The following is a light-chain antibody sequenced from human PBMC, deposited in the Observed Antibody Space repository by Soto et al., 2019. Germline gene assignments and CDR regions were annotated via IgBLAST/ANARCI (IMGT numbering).Light chain of an antibody. J-gene: IGKJ1*01. V-gene: IGKV1-6*01. Sequence: AIQLTQSPSSLSASVGDRVTITCRASQGIRNDLGWYQQKPGKAPKLLIYSASSLQSGVPSRFSGSGSGTDFTLTISSLQPEDFATYYCLQDYNCPLTFGQGTKVEFK. CDR2: SAS. CDR1: QGIRND. CDR3: LQDYNCPLT.